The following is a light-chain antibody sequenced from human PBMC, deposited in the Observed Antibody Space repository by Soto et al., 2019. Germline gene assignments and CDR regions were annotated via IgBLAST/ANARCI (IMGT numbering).Light chain of an antibody. CDR2: GAS. Sequence: VMTQAPATLSVSPGERATLSCRASQTINNNVAWYQLKDGQVPRLLIYGASTRATDVPARFSGSGSGTEFTLTISSLQPDDFATYYCQQYNSYSFGQGTKVDIK. CDR1: QTINNN. CDR3: QQYNSYS. J-gene: IGKJ1*01. V-gene: IGKV3-15*01.